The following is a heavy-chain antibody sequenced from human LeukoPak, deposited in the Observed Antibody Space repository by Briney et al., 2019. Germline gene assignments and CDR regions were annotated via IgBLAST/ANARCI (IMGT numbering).Heavy chain of an antibody. J-gene: IGHJ6*03. Sequence: ASVKVSCKAFGYTFTSNYMHWVRQAPGQGPEWMGVISPSGGSTTYAQKFQGRVTLTRDMSTSTDYLELSSLRSEDTAVYYCAREVGYCSSTSCYLGVYYYYYMDVWGKGTTVTVSS. V-gene: IGHV1-46*01. D-gene: IGHD2-2*01. CDR2: ISPSGGST. CDR3: AREVGYCSSTSCYLGVYYYYYMDV. CDR1: GYTFTSNY.